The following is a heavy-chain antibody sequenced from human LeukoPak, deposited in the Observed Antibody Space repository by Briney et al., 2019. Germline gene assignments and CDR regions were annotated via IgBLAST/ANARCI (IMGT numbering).Heavy chain of an antibody. CDR2: IYYSGST. J-gene: IGHJ3*02. V-gene: IGHV4-59*01. Sequence: SETLSLTCTVSGGSISSYYWSWTRQPPGKGLEWIGYIYYSGSTNYNPSLKSRVTISVDTSKNQFSLKLSSVTAADTAVYYCARANYYDSSGYYYAFDIWGQGTMVTVSS. CDR3: ARANYYDSSGYYYAFDI. CDR1: GGSISSYY. D-gene: IGHD3-22*01.